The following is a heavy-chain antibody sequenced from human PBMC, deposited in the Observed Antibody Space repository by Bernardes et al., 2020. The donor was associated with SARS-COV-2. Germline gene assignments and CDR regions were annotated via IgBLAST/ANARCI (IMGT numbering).Heavy chain of an antibody. D-gene: IGHD2-2*01. CDR3: ARDYCSSTSCYLWYFDY. CDR1: GGSISSGSYY. J-gene: IGHJ4*02. V-gene: IGHV4-61*02. CDR2: IYTSGST. Sequence: SETLSLTCTVSGGSISSGSYYWSWIRQPAGKGLEWIGRIYTSGSTSYNPSLKSRVTISLDTSKNQFSLKLSSVTAADTAVYYCARDYCSSTSCYLWYFDYWGQGTVVTVSS.